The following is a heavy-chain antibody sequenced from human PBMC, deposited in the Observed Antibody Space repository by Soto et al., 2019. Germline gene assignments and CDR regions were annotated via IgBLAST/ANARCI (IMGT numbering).Heavy chain of an antibody. D-gene: IGHD2-8*01. V-gene: IGHV3-30*03. CDR3: ARGNGGPYYYGMDV. CDR1: GFTFSSYG. Sequence: GGSLRLSCAASGFTFSSYGMHWVRQAPGKGLEWVAVISYDGSNKYYADSVKGRFTISRDNSKNTLYLQMNSLRAEDTAVYYCARGNGGPYYYGMDVWGQGTTVTVS. CDR2: ISYDGSNK. J-gene: IGHJ6*02.